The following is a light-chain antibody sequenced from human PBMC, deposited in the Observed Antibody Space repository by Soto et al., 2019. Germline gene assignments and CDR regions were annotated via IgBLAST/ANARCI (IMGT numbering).Light chain of an antibody. V-gene: IGKV3-15*01. CDR3: QQYNDWPRT. J-gene: IGKJ1*01. CDR2: GAS. CDR1: QSVDNY. Sequence: ILITQSPDTLSVSLGQRVTLSCRASQSVDNYLAWYQQRPGQSPRLLIYGASTRATGVPARFSGSGSGTDFTLTISSLQSEDLAVYYCQQYNDWPRTFGPGTKVELK.